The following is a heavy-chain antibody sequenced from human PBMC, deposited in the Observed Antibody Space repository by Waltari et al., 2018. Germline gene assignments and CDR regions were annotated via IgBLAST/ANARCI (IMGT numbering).Heavy chain of an antibody. CDR3: ARARVEMATISPFDY. CDR2: IYYSGRT. Sequence: QVQLQESGPGLVKPSETLSLTCTVSGGSISSHYWSWIRQPPGKGLEWIGYIYYSGRTNYNPSLKSRGTISVAKSKNQFSRKLSAVTAADTAVYYCARARVEMATISPFDYWGQGTLVTVSS. D-gene: IGHD5-12*01. CDR1: GGSISSHY. J-gene: IGHJ4*02. V-gene: IGHV4-59*11.